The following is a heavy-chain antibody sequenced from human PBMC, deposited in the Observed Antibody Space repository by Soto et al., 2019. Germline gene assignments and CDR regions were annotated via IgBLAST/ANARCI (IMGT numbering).Heavy chain of an antibody. CDR1: GYTFTSYG. J-gene: IGHJ5*02. Sequence: ASVKVSCKASGYTFTSYGIHWVRQAPGQRLEWMGRINAANGDTKYSPKFQGRVTITRDTSASTAYMELSSLRSEDTAVYYCVRRHVSATGIDWFDPWGQGTLVTVSS. V-gene: IGHV1-3*01. CDR2: INAANGDT. D-gene: IGHD6-13*01. CDR3: VRRHVSATGIDWFDP.